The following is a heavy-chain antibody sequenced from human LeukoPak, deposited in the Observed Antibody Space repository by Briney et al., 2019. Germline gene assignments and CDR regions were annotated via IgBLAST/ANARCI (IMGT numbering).Heavy chain of an antibody. Sequence: PGGSLRLSCAASGCTFDDHGMNWVRQAPGKGLEWVSGITWNGGSTGYADSVKGRFTISRDDSKNTVYPQMNSLRAEATAVYSCAKYTSGTSYRGLDQWGHGTLVTVSS. CDR1: GCTFDDHG. J-gene: IGHJ4*01. CDR2: ITWNGGST. V-gene: IGHV3-20*04. CDR3: AKYTSGTSYRGLDQ. D-gene: IGHD3-10*01.